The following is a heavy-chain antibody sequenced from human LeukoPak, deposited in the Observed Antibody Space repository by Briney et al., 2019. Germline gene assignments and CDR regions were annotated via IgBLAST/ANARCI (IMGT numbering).Heavy chain of an antibody. CDR2: INHSGST. CDR3: ARGRLITIFGVVIKGRGGFDY. Sequence: PSETLSLTCAVYGGSFSGYYWSWIRQPPGKGLEWIGEINHSGSTNYNPSLKSRVTISVDTSKNQFSLKLSSVTAADTAVYYCARGRLITIFGVVIKGRGGFDYWSQGTLVTVSS. V-gene: IGHV4-34*01. CDR1: GGSFSGYY. D-gene: IGHD3-3*01. J-gene: IGHJ4*02.